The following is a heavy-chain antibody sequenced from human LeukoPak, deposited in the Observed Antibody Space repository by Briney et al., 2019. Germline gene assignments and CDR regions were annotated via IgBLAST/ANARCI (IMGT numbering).Heavy chain of an antibody. Sequence: PGGSLRLSCAASGFTFSSYSMSWVRQAPGKGLEWVSSISSSSSYIYYADSVKGRFTISRDNAKNSLYLQMNSLRAEDTAVYYCARLQQYSSSSTYWGQGTLVTVSP. J-gene: IGHJ4*02. V-gene: IGHV3-21*01. D-gene: IGHD6-6*01. CDR2: ISSSSSYI. CDR1: GFTFSSYS. CDR3: ARLQQYSSSSTY.